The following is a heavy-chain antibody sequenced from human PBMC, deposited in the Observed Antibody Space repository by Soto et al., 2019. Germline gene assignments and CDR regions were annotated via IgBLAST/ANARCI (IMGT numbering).Heavy chain of an antibody. CDR3: ARDPAAAGWFDP. Sequence: PSETLSLTCTVSGGSISSYYWSWIRQPPGKGLEWIGNIYYSGSTNYNPSLKSRVTISVDPSTNQFSLTLSSVTAADTAVYYCARDPAAAGWFDPWGQGTLVTVSS. CDR1: GGSISSYY. CDR2: IYYSGST. J-gene: IGHJ5*02. D-gene: IGHD6-13*01. V-gene: IGHV4-59*01.